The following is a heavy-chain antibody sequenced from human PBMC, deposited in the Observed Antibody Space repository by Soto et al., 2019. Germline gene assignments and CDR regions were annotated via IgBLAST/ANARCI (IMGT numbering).Heavy chain of an antibody. CDR2: IYTSGST. D-gene: IGHD1-26*01. V-gene: IGHV4-4*07. Sequence: QVQLQESGPGLVKPSETLSLTCTVSGGSISSYYWSWIRQPAGKGLEWIGRIYTSGSTNYNPSLKSRVTMSVETYKKKFALQLSSVTAADTAVYYCASVVGATGYYGMEVLGQGTTVTVSS. CDR3: ASVVGATGYYGMEV. CDR1: GGSISSYY. J-gene: IGHJ6*02.